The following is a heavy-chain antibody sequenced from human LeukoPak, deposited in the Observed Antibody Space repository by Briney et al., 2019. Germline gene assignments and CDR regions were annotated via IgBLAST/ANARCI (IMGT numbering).Heavy chain of an antibody. Sequence: GASVKVSCKASGGTFSSYAISWVRQTPGQGLEWMGRIIPILGIANYAQKFQGRVTITADKSTSTAYMELSSLRSEDTAVYYCAIGYCSGGSCYLIAFDIWGQGTMVTVSS. CDR2: IIPILGIA. CDR1: GGTFSSYA. D-gene: IGHD2-15*01. J-gene: IGHJ3*02. V-gene: IGHV1-69*04. CDR3: AIGYCSGGSCYLIAFDI.